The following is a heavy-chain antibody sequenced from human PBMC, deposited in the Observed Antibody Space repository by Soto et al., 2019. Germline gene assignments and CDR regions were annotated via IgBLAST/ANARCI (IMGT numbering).Heavy chain of an antibody. CDR3: AKDIFSKDTADAFDI. J-gene: IGHJ3*02. V-gene: IGHV3-43*01. Sequence: GGSLRLSCAASGFTFDDYTMHWVRQAPGKGLEWVSLISWDGGSTYYADSVKGRLTISRDNSKNSLYLQMNSLRTEDTALYYCAKDIFSKDTADAFDIWGQGTMVTVSS. CDR2: ISWDGGST. CDR1: GFTFDDYT. D-gene: IGHD5-18*01.